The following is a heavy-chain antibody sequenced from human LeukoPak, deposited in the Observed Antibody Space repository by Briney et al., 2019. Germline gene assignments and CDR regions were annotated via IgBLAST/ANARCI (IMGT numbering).Heavy chain of an antibody. Sequence: GGSLRLSCAASGFTFSSYSMNWVRQAPGKGLEWVSSISSSSSYIYYADSVKGRFTISRDNAKNSLYLQMNSLRAEDTAVYYCARVKSGSYYSYFDYWGQGSLVTVSS. J-gene: IGHJ4*02. CDR1: GFTFSSYS. D-gene: IGHD1-26*01. CDR3: ARVKSGSYYSYFDY. CDR2: ISSSSSYI. V-gene: IGHV3-21*06.